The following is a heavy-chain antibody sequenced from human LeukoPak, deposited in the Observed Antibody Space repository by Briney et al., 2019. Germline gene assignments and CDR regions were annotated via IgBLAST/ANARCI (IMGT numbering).Heavy chain of an antibody. V-gene: IGHV1-69*05. J-gene: IGHJ4*02. CDR3: ARDSTMYYYGSGSYHFDY. CDR1: GGTFSSYA. Sequence: SVKVSCKASGGTFSSYAISWVRQAPGQGLEWMGGIIPIFGTANYAQKFQGRVTITTDESTSTAYMELSSLRSEDTAVYYCARDSTMYYYGSGSYHFDYWGQGTLVTVSS. CDR2: IIPIFGTA. D-gene: IGHD3-10*01.